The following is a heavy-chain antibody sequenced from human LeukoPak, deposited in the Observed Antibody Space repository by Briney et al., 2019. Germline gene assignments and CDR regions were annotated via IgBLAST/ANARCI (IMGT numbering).Heavy chain of an antibody. D-gene: IGHD3-22*01. CDR2: IKQDSSAK. CDR3: VRWSYDNSAYYYDH. CDR1: GFTFSRHY. J-gene: IGHJ4*02. V-gene: IGHV3-7*03. Sequence: GGSLRLSCVASGFTFSRHYMSWVRQAPGKGLEWVANIKQDSSAKAYVDSAKGRFTVSRDNAKNSMSLQMNSLRAEDTAIYYCVRWSYDNSAYYYDHWGQGTLVTVSS.